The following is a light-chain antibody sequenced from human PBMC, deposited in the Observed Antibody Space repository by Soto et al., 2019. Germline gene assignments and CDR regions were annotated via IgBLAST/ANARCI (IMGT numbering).Light chain of an antibody. Sequence: QSVLTQPPPVSAAPGQKVSLSCSGSSSNIGNNYVSWYQQLPGTAPKLLIYDNNKRPSGIPDRFSGSKSGTSATLGITGLQTGDEADYYCGTWDSSLSAVFGTGTKVTVL. J-gene: IGLJ1*01. CDR1: SSNIGNNY. CDR3: GTWDSSLSAV. CDR2: DNN. V-gene: IGLV1-51*01.